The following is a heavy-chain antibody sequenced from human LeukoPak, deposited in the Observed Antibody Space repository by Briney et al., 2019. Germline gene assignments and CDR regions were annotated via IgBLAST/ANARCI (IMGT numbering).Heavy chain of an antibody. D-gene: IGHD3-3*01. Sequence: GASVKVSCKAYGYTFTSYDINLVRQATGQGLEWMGWMNPNSGNTGYAQKFQGRVTMTRNTSISTAYMELSSLRSEDTAVYYCARGYTIFGVVIISSVTNFDYWGQGTLVTVSS. J-gene: IGHJ4*02. CDR3: ARGYTIFGVVIISSVTNFDY. CDR2: MNPNSGNT. V-gene: IGHV1-8*01. CDR1: GYTFTSYD.